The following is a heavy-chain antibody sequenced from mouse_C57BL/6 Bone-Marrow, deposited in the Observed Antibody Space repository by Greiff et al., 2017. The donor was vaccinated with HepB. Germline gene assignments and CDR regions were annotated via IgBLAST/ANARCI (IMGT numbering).Heavy chain of an antibody. J-gene: IGHJ1*03. CDR1: GFTFSSYA. V-gene: IGHV5-9-1*02. Sequence: EVKLVESGEGLVKPGGSLKLSCAASGFTFSSYAMSWVRQTPEKRLEWVAYISSGGDYIYYADTVKGRFTISRDNARNTLYLQMSSLKSEDTAMYYCTRVDYYGSSYVYFDVWGTGTTVTVSS. D-gene: IGHD1-1*01. CDR2: ISSGGDYI. CDR3: TRVDYYGSSYVYFDV.